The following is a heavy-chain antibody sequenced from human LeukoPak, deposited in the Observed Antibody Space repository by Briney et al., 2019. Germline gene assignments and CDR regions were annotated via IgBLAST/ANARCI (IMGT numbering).Heavy chain of an antibody. Sequence: PGGSLRLSCAASGFSFSNFWMTWIRQAPEKGLQWVANIKEDGTDKNYADSVKGRFTISRDDAKNSLYLQMNSLRAEDTAVYYCARDGWLPTTSCSYWGQGTLVTVSS. CDR1: GFSFSNFW. CDR2: IKEDGTDK. D-gene: IGHD3-22*01. V-gene: IGHV3-7*01. J-gene: IGHJ4*02. CDR3: ARDGWLPTTSCSY.